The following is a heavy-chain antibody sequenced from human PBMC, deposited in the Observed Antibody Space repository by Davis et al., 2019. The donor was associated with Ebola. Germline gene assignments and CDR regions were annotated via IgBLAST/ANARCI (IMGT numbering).Heavy chain of an antibody. Sequence: ASVQVSCKASGFTFSSYGFNWVRQAPGQGLEWMGWVSAYNGNTNYPPKFQGRVTMTTDTSTSTAYMELRSLRSDDTAVYYCARCGLAAAPFSYYYYYYMDVWGKGTTVTVSS. CDR3: ARCGLAAAPFSYYYYYYMDV. V-gene: IGHV1-18*04. CDR2: VSAYNGNT. D-gene: IGHD6-13*01. J-gene: IGHJ6*03. CDR1: GFTFSSYG.